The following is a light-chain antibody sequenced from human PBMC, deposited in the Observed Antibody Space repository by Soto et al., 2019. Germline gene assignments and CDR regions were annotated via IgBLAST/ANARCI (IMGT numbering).Light chain of an antibody. Sequence: QSVLTQPPSVSGAPGQRVTISCTGSSSNIGAGYDVHWYQHLPGTAPKLLIFGNTNRPSGVPDRFSGSKSGTSASLAITGLQAEDEADYYYQSYDSSLSGSGIFGGGTKLTVL. V-gene: IGLV1-40*01. CDR2: GNT. J-gene: IGLJ2*01. CDR1: SSNIGAGYD. CDR3: QSYDSSLSGSGI.